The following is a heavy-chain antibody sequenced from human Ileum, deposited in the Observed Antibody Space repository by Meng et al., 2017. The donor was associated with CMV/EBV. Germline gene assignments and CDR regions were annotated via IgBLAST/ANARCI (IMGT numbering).Heavy chain of an antibody. CDR3: ARDFYDTYRWDWFDH. CDR1: GGSISSSTFY. V-gene: IGHV4-39*07. Sequence: SETLSLTCTVSGGSISSSTFYWGWIRQPPGKGLEWIASIYYSGSTYHNPSLKSRVTISVDTSNNQFSLNLSSVTAADTAVYYCARDFYDTYRWDWFDHWGQGTLVTVSS. D-gene: IGHD2/OR15-2a*01. CDR2: IYYSGST. J-gene: IGHJ5*02.